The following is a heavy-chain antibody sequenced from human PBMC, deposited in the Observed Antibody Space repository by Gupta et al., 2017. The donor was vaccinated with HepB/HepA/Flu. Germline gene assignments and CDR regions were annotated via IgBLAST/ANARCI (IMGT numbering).Heavy chain of an antibody. J-gene: IGHJ6*03. V-gene: IGHV1-2*02. CDR2: INPNSGGT. CDR3: ARDRGPYCSSTSCSNYYYYMDV. D-gene: IGHD2-2*01. CDR1: GYTFTGYY. Sequence: QVQLVQSGAEVKKPGASVKVSCKASGYTFTGYYMHWVRQAPGQGLEWMGWINPNSGGTNYAQKFQGRVTMTRDTSISTAYMELSRLRSDDTAVYYCARDRGPYCSSTSCSNYYYYMDVWGKGTTVTVSS.